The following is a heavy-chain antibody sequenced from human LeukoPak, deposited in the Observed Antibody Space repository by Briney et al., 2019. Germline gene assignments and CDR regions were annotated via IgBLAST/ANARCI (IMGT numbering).Heavy chain of an antibody. CDR3: VRRRYNYGFDS. J-gene: IGHJ4*02. CDR2: VYHSGST. V-gene: IGHV4-4*02. CDR1: GDSISGSNW. Sequence: SGTLSLTCDVSGDSISGSNWWNWVRQPPGKGLEWIGGVYHSGSTNYNPSLKSRVTMSVDKSKNQFSLELRSVTAADTAVFYCVRRRYNYGFDSWGQETLVTVSS. D-gene: IGHD5-18*01.